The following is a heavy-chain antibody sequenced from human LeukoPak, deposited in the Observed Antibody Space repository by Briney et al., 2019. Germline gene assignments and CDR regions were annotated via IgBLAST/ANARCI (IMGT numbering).Heavy chain of an antibody. J-gene: IGHJ4*02. CDR1: GYTFTGYY. V-gene: IGHV1-2*06. CDR3: ARAVMGATPTGDFDY. D-gene: IGHD1-26*01. CDR2: INPNSGGT. Sequence: ASVKVSCKASGYTFTGYYMHWVRRAPGQGLEWMGRINPNSGGTNYAQKFQGRVTMTRDTSISTAYMELSRLRSDDTAVYYCARAVMGATPTGDFDYWGQGTLVTVSS.